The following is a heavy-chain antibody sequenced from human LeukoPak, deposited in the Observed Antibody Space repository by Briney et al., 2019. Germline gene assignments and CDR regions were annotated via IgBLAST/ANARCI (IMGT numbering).Heavy chain of an antibody. CDR3: ARGTTRWDWFDP. CDR1: GGSISSYY. J-gene: IGHJ5*02. CDR2: IYYSGST. Sequence: SETLSLTCTVSGGSISSYYWSWIRQPPGKGLEWIGYIYYSGSTNYNPSLKSRVTISVDTSKNQFSLKLSSVTAADTAVYYCARGTTRWDWFDPWGQGTLVTVSS. V-gene: IGHV4-59*01. D-gene: IGHD2/OR15-2a*01.